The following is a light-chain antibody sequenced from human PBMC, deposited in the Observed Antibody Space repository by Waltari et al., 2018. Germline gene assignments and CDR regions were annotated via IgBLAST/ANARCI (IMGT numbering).Light chain of an antibody. V-gene: IGKV1-12*01. CDR1: QGVRSG. Sequence: DIQLTQSPPFVSASIGDKVTISCRASQGVRSGVVWYQHTPGTAPKLLIHGPSSSQSGVPSSFTGSGSGTNFTLTLRSLQPEDFATYYCQQSNRFPYTFGQGTKVE. J-gene: IGKJ2*01. CDR3: QQSNRFPYT. CDR2: GPS.